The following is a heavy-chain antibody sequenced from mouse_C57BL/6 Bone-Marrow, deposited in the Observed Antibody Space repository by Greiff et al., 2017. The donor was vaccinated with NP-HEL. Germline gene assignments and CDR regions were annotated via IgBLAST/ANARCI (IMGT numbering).Heavy chain of an antibody. D-gene: IGHD1-1*01. Sequence: QVQLQQPGAELVKPGASVKMSCKASGYTFTSYWITWVKQRPGQGLEWIGDIYPGSGSTNYNEKFKSKATLTVDTSSSTAYMQLSSLTSEYSAVYYCARNYYGSSYVLYYFDYWGQGTTLTVSS. CDR3: ARNYYGSSYVLYYFDY. CDR1: GYTFTSYW. J-gene: IGHJ2*01. V-gene: IGHV1-55*01. CDR2: IYPGSGST.